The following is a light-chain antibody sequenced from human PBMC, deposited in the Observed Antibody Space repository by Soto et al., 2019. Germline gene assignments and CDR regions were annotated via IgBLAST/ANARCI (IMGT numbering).Light chain of an antibody. Sequence: ENVVTQSPGTLSLSPGERATLASRASQGISNNSLAWYQQKPGQTPQVLISRASSRATGIPDSFSGMESGTDFTLTISRLEPEDSAVYYWQQYGRSNPTFGQGTKVEI. J-gene: IGKJ2*01. V-gene: IGKV3-20*01. CDR1: QGISNNS. CDR3: QQYGRSNPT. CDR2: RAS.